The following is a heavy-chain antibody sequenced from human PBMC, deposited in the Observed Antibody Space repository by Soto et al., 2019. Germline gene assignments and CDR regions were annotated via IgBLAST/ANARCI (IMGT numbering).Heavy chain of an antibody. CDR1: GFTFSSYS. D-gene: IGHD5-18*01. Sequence: EVQLVESGGGLVQPGGSLRLSCAASGFTFSSYSMNWVRQAPGKGLEWVSYISSSSSTIYYADSVKGRFTISRDNAKNSLYLQMNSLRAEDTAVSYCARVGYSYGPNYYYYYMDVWGKGTTVTVSS. J-gene: IGHJ6*03. V-gene: IGHV3-48*01. CDR2: ISSSSSTI. CDR3: ARVGYSYGPNYYYYYMDV.